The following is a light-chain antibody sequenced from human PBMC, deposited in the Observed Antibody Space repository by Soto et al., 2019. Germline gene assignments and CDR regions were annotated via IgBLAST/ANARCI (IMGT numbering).Light chain of an antibody. V-gene: IGKV4-1*01. CDR1: QSVLYSSNNKNY. J-gene: IGKJ1*01. CDR3: QQYYSIPRT. CDR2: WAS. Sequence: IVMTQSPDSLAVSLGERATINCKSSQSVLYSSNNKNYLAWYQQKPGQPPKLLIYWASTRESGVPDRFSGSGSGTDFPLTISSLQAEDVAVYYCQQYYSIPRTFGQGTKVEIK.